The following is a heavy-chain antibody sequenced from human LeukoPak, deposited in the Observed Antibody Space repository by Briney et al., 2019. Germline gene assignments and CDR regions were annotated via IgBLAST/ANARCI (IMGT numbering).Heavy chain of an antibody. D-gene: IGHD3-9*01. CDR3: AKGYYDILTGYWGHFDY. V-gene: IGHV3-23*01. CDR1: GFTFSSYA. J-gene: IGHJ4*02. CDR2: ISGSGGST. Sequence: PGGSLRLSCAASGFTFSSYAMSWVRQAPGKGLEWVSAISGSGGSTYYADPVKGRFTISRDNSKNTLYLQMNSLRAEDTAVYYCAKGYYDILTGYWGHFDYWGQGTLATVSS.